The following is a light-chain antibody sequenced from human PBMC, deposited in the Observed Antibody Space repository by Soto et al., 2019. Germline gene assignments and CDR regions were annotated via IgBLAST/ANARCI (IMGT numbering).Light chain of an antibody. CDR3: QSGVT. J-gene: IGKJ4*01. Sequence: DIQMTQSPSTLSASVGDRVTITCRASQSISSWLAWYQQKPGKAHKLLIYHASSLQSGVPSRFSGSGSGTEFTLTISSLQSDDFATYYCQSGVTFGGGTKVEIK. V-gene: IGKV1-5*03. CDR2: HAS. CDR1: QSISSW.